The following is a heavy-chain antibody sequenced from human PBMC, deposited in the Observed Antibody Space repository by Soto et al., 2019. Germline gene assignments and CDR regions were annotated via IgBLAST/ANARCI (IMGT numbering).Heavy chain of an antibody. CDR1: GGSISSYY. CDR3: TSGSYYVPGVGPTTYYFDS. Sequence: PSETLSLTCTVSGGSISSYYWSWIRQPPGKGLEWIGQIYYTGSTNYNPSLKSRLTISIDTSKDQVSLKLHSMTAADTAMYYCTSGSYYVPGVGPTTYYFDSWGQGTLVTVSS. J-gene: IGHJ4*02. V-gene: IGHV4-59*01. D-gene: IGHD1-26*01. CDR2: IYYTGST.